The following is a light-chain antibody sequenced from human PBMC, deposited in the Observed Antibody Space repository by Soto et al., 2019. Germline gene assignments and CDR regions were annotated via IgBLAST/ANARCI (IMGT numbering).Light chain of an antibody. CDR2: EVS. Sequence: QSVLTQPPSASGSPGQSVTISCTGTSSDVGGYNYVSWYQQHPDKAPKLMIYEVSKRPSGVPDRFSGSKSGNTVSLTVSGLQAEDEADYYCTSYAGSNNLVFGGGTKLTVL. V-gene: IGLV2-8*01. J-gene: IGLJ2*01. CDR1: SSDVGGYNY. CDR3: TSYAGSNNLV.